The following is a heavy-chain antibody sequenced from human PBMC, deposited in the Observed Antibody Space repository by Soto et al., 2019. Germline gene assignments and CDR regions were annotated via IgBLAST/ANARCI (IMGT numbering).Heavy chain of an antibody. CDR3: ARQASXGKYYYAMDV. CDR2: IYPGDSDT. D-gene: IGHD6-13*01. Sequence: PGESLKISCKGSGYSFNTYWIGWVRQMSVKGLEGMVIIYPGDSDTRYSPSCQGQVTISADKSINTTYLQWSSLKASDTAIYYCARQASXGKYYYAMDVWGQGTTVPVSS. J-gene: IGHJ6*02. V-gene: IGHV5-51*01. CDR1: GYSFNTYW.